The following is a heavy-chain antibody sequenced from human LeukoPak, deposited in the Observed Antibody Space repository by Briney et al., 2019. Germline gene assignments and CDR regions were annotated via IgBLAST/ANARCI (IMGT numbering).Heavy chain of an antibody. CDR3: ARDRMWAFDI. D-gene: IGHD2-21*01. CDR1: GFTFSTYT. V-gene: IGHV3-48*02. CDR2: ISGSSSSI. J-gene: IGHJ3*02. Sequence: GGSLRLSCAAYGFTFSTYTMKWVRQAPGKGLEWVSYISGSSSSIYYADSVEGRFTISRDNAKNSLYLQMNRLRDEDTAMYYCARDRMWAFDIRGQGTMVTVSS.